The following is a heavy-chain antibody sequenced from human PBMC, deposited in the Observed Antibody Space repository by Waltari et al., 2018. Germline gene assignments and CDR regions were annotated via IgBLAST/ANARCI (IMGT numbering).Heavy chain of an antibody. CDR2: IYTSGST. D-gene: IGHD3-16*01. J-gene: IGHJ5*02. CDR1: GGSISSGSSY. V-gene: IGHV4-61*02. CDR3: ARDAPSGGSGWFDP. Sequence: QVQLQESGPGLVKPSQTLSLTCTVSGGSISSGSSYWSWIRQPAGKGLEWIGRIYTSGSTNYNPSLKSRVTISVDTSKNQFSLKLSSVTAADTAVYYCARDAPSGGSGWFDPWGQGTLVTVSS.